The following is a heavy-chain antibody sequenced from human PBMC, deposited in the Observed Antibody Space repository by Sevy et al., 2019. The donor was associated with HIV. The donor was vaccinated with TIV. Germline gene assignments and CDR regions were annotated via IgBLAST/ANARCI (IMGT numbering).Heavy chain of an antibody. Sequence: GGSLRLSCATSGFTFNNYALHWVRQAPGKGLEWVAVIPDDGNNIYYAASVKGRFTISRDNSKSTLFLQMNSLRAEDTAVYYCARGGFSSSWSLGNYFDYWGQGTLVTVSS. CDR2: IPDDGNNI. CDR3: ARGGFSSSWSLGNYFDY. V-gene: IGHV3-30*04. J-gene: IGHJ4*02. D-gene: IGHD6-13*01. CDR1: GFTFNNYA.